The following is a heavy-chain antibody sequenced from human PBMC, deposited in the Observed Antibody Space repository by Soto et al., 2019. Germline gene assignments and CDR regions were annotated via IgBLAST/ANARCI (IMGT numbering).Heavy chain of an antibody. Sequence: GGSLRLSCAASGFTFSSYAMSWVRQAPGKGLEWVSAISGSGGSTYYADSVKGRFTISRDNSKNTLYLQMNSLRAEDTAVYYCAKDFLYGTGASADDYWGQGTLVTVSS. V-gene: IGHV3-23*01. CDR1: GFTFSSYA. D-gene: IGHD3-16*01. J-gene: IGHJ4*02. CDR2: ISGSGGST. CDR3: AKDFLYGTGASADDY.